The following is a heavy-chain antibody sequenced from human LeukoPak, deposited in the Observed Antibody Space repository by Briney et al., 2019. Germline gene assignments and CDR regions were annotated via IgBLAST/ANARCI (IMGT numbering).Heavy chain of an antibody. CDR3: AKGSYGSGSYLTY. D-gene: IGHD3-10*01. J-gene: IGHJ4*02. CDR2: IKSDGSST. CDR1: GFTFNRYW. V-gene: IGHV3-74*01. Sequence: PGGSLRLSCAASGFTFNRYWMHWVRQAPGKGLVWVSRIKSDGSSTSYADSVKGRFTISRDNAKNSLFLQMNRLRTEDTALYYCAKGSYGSGSYLTYWGQGTLVTVSS.